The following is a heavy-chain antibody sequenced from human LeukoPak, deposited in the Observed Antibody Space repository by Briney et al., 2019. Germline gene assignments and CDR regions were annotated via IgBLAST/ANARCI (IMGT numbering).Heavy chain of an antibody. J-gene: IGHJ4*02. V-gene: IGHV3-21*01. CDR3: ARGYKLGGFDY. CDR1: GFTFSSYS. CDR2: ISSSSSYI. Sequence: GGSLRLSCAASGFTFSSYSMNWVRQAPGKGLEWVPSISSSSSYIYYADSVKGRFTISRDNAKNSLYLQMNSLRAEDTAVYYCARGYKLGGFDYWGQGTLVTVSS. D-gene: IGHD1-1*01.